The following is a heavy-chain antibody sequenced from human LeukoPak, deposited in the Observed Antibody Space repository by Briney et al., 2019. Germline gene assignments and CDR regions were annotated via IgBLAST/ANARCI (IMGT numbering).Heavy chain of an antibody. Sequence: PGGSLRLSCAASGFTFNSHAMSWVRRAPGQGLEWVSAVSATGSITYYTGSVKGRFTISRDNPKNALYLQMNSLRAEDTAVYYCAKEGMTVDWYFDLWGRGTLVTVSS. CDR1: GFTFNSHA. CDR3: AKEGMTVDWYFDL. V-gene: IGHV3-23*01. J-gene: IGHJ2*01. D-gene: IGHD2-21*02. CDR2: VSATGSIT.